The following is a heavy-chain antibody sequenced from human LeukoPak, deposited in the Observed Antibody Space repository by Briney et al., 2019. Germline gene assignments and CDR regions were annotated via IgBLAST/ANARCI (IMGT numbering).Heavy chain of an antibody. CDR3: ARVTVTTMGYYFDY. D-gene: IGHD4-17*01. J-gene: IGHJ4*02. Sequence: SETLSLTCTVSGGSISGYYWSWIRQPAGKGLEWIGRIYTSGSTNYNPSLKSRVTISIDKSKNQFSLKLSSPTAADTAVYYCARVTVTTMGYYFDYWGQGTLVTVSS. CDR1: GGSISGYY. CDR2: IYTSGST. V-gene: IGHV4-4*07.